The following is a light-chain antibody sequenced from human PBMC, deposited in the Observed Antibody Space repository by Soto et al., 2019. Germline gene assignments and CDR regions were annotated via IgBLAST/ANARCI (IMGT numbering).Light chain of an antibody. CDR1: QNISTV. CDR2: SAT. V-gene: IGKV1-39*01. Sequence: DIPMPPSPSSLSASVGDRVTITCPASQNISTVLNWYQQKSGKAPRPLMYSATSLESGVPLRFSANRSWTNFTLTISTLQPEDVATYHGEQCYCPPYDFSQGTKLVIK. J-gene: IGKJ2*01. CDR3: EQCYCPPYD.